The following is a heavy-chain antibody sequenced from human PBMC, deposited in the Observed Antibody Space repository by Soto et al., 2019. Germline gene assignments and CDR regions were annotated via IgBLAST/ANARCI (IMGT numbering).Heavy chain of an antibody. CDR1: GFTFSSYW. V-gene: IGHV3-74*01. CDR3: ARVAHCDWGVFHY. J-gene: IGHJ4*02. CDR2: INSDGSTT. Sequence: EVQLVESGGGLVQPGGSLRLSCEASGFTFSSYWMHWVRQAPGKGLVWVSRINSDGSTTSYADSVKGRFTISRDNAKNPLYLQMNSLRAEDTGVYYWARVAHCDWGVFHYWGQGTLVTVSS. D-gene: IGHD3-9*01.